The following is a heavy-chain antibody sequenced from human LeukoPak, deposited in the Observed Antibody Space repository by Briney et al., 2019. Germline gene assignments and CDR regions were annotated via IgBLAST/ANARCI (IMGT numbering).Heavy chain of an antibody. J-gene: IGHJ6*03. CDR2: IYHSGST. V-gene: IGHV4-34*01. CDR3: ARLNKNDSGSYRFGKKKRGYMDV. D-gene: IGHD3-10*01. CDR1: GGSFSGYY. Sequence: SETLSLTCAVYGGSFSGYYWSWIRQPPGKGLEWIGSIYHSGSTYYNPSLKSRVTISVDTSKNQFSLKLSSVTAADTAVYYCARLNKNDSGSYRFGKKKRGYMDVWGKGTTVTISS.